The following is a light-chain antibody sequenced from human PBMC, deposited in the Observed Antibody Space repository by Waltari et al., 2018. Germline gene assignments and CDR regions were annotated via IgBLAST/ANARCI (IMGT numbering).Light chain of an antibody. CDR2: DVI. J-gene: IGLJ1*01. CDR1: NSDVGAFNH. Sequence: QSALTQPASVSGSPGQSITIACIGTNSDVGAFNHVSWYQQLPGRAPKVVIYDVINRPSGVSNRFSGSKSGNTASLTISGLQADDEADYYCKSYTSGLTYVFGTGTKVTVL. V-gene: IGLV2-14*03. CDR3: KSYTSGLTYV.